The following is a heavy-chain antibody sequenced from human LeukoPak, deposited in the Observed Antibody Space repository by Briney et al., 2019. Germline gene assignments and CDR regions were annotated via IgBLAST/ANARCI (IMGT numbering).Heavy chain of an antibody. V-gene: IGHV4-59*12. CDR3: ARARRFHYFDY. CDR2: IYYSGST. J-gene: IGHJ4*02. Sequence: PSETLSLTCTVSGGSISSYYWSWIRQPPGKGLEWIGYIYYSGSTNYNPSLKSRVTMSVDTSKNQFSLKLSSVTAADTAVYYCARARRFHYFDYWGQGTLVTVSS. CDR1: GGSISSYY. D-gene: IGHD3-10*01.